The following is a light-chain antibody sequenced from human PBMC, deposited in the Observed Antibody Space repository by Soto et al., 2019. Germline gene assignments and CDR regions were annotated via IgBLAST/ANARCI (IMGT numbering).Light chain of an antibody. CDR1: QSISSW. CDR3: QQVNSYLIT. CDR2: DAS. J-gene: IGKJ5*01. Sequence: DIQMTQSPFTLSASVGDRVTITYRASQSISSWLAWYQQKPGKAPKVLIYDASSLESGVPSRFSGSGSGTEFTLTISSLQAEDFATYYCQQVNSYLITFGQGTRLEIK. V-gene: IGKV1-5*01.